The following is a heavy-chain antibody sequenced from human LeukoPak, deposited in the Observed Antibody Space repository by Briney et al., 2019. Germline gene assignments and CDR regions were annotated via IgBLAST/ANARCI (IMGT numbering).Heavy chain of an antibody. Sequence: PGGSLRLSCAASGFTFSSYSMSWLRQAPGKGLEWISSISSGSGGYILYVDSVNARFSIYSDNAKNPLYLQMDSLTAEDTAVYYCAKEFTSPIYGMDVWGQGTTVTVSS. V-gene: IGHV3-21*01. D-gene: IGHD3-10*01. CDR1: GFTFSSYS. CDR3: AKEFTSPIYGMDV. J-gene: IGHJ6*02. CDR2: ISSGSGGYI.